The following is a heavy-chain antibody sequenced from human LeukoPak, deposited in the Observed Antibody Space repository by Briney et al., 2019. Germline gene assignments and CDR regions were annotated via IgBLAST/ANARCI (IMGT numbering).Heavy chain of an antibody. CDR3: AKQSPDSSGLYDFDY. CDR1: GDSISSFY. Sequence: SETLSLTCTVSGDSISSFYWNWIRQPPGKGLEWIAYINYSGSTNYNPSLKSRVTISIHTSKNQFSLKLSSVPAADTAVYYCAKQSPDSSGLYDFDYWGQGTLVTVSS. D-gene: IGHD6-19*01. V-gene: IGHV4-59*08. J-gene: IGHJ4*02. CDR2: INYSGST.